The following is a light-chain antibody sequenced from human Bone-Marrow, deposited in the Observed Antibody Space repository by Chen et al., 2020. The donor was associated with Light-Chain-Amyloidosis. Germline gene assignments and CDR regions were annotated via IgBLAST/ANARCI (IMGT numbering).Light chain of an antibody. V-gene: IGLV2-14*01. Sequence: QSALTQPASVSGSPGQSIPISFSGTSSDVGGDNHVSWYQQHPDKAPKLMIYEVTNRSSWVPDRFSGSKSDNTASLTISGLQTEDEADYFCSSYTITNTLVFGSGTRVTVL. CDR3: SSYTITNTLV. J-gene: IGLJ1*01. CDR2: EVT. CDR1: SSDVGGDNH.